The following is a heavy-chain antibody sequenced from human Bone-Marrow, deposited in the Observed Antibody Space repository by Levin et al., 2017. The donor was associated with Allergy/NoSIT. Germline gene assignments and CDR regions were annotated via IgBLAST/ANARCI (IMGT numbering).Heavy chain of an antibody. V-gene: IGHV3-74*01. J-gene: IGHJ4*02. D-gene: IGHD1-1*01. Sequence: GESLKISCTASGFTFSSYWMYWVRQAPGKGLFYVSRINSDGSYTIEADSVKGRFTISRDNAKNTLYLQMNSLRAEDTAVYYFSAYNWNRVDYWGQGTLVTVSS. CDR3: SAYNWNRVDY. CDR1: GFTFSSYW. CDR2: INSDGSYT.